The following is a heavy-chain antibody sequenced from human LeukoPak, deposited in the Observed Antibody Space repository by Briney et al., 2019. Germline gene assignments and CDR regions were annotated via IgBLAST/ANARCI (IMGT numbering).Heavy chain of an antibody. J-gene: IGHJ5*02. CDR3: ARGGWDYYDSSGSGNWFDP. V-gene: IGHV1-69*05. D-gene: IGHD3-22*01. Sequence: ASVKVSCMASGGTFSSYAISWVRQAPGQGLEWMGGIIPIFGTANYAQKFQGRVTITTDESTSTAYMELSSLRSEDTAVYYCARGGWDYYDSSGSGNWFDPWGQGTLVTVSS. CDR1: GGTFSSYA. CDR2: IIPIFGTA.